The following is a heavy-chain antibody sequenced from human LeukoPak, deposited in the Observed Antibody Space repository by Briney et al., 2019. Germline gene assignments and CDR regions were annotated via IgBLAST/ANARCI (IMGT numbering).Heavy chain of an antibody. CDR1: GGSISSGGYS. V-gene: IGHV4-30-2*01. J-gene: IGHJ6*03. CDR2: IYHSGST. Sequence: SQTLSLTCAVSGGSISSGGYSWSWIRQPPGKGLEWIGYIYHSGSTYYNPSLKSRVTISVDRSKNQFSLKLSSVTAADTAVYYCARDSNYYYMDVWGKGTTVTVSS. CDR3: ARDSNYYYMDV.